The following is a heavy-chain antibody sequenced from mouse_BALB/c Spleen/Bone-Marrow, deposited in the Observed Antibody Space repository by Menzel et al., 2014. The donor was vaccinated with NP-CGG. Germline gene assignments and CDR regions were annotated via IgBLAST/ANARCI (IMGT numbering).Heavy chain of an antibody. Sequence: VKLQESGPELVKPGASVKISCKASGYAFSSSWMNWVKQRPGQGLEWIGRIFPGDGDTYYNGKFKCKATLTADKSSSTAYMQLSSLTSVDSAVYFCARSDGYRAMDYWGQGTSVTVSS. CDR1: GYAFSSSW. CDR3: ARSDGYRAMDY. CDR2: IFPGDGDT. J-gene: IGHJ4*01. D-gene: IGHD2-3*01. V-gene: IGHV1-82*01.